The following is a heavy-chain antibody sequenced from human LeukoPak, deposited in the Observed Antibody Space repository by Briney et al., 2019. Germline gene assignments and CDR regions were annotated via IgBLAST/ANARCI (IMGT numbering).Heavy chain of an antibody. CDR1: GSASTNFY. J-gene: IGHJ4*02. D-gene: IGHD3-3*01. CDR3: ARAVTIFGVAIPAY. V-gene: IGHV1-46*01. CDR2: INPSGGRT. Sequence: ASVKVSCKASGSASTNFYIHWVRQAPGQGLEWMGMINPSGGRTSYAQMFQGRMTMTRDRSTNTFYMDLSSLRSEDTAVYYCARAVTIFGVAIPAYWGQGTLVTVSS.